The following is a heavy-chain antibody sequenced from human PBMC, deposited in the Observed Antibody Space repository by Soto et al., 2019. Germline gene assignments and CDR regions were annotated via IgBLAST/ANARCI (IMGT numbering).Heavy chain of an antibody. CDR2: ISYDGSNK. CDR3: AREADIPERWFDP. J-gene: IGHJ5*02. CDR1: GFTFSSYA. D-gene: IGHD2-2*02. Sequence: GGSLRLSCAASGFTFSSYAMHWVRQAPGKGLEWVAVISYDGSNKYYADSVKGRFTISRDNSKNTLYLQMNSLRAEDTAVYYCAREADIPERWFDPWGQGTLVTV. V-gene: IGHV3-30-3*01.